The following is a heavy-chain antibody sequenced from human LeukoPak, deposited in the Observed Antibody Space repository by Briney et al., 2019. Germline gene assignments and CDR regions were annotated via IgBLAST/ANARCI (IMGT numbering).Heavy chain of an antibody. D-gene: IGHD3-10*01. V-gene: IGHV3-23*01. Sequence: PGGSLRLSCAASGFTFSSYATSWVRQAPGKGLEWVSAISGSGGSTYYADSVKGRFTISRDNSKNTLYLQMNSLRAEDTAVYYCANMVRGVIINYWGQGTLVTVSS. J-gene: IGHJ4*02. CDR3: ANMVRGVIINY. CDR1: GFTFSSYA. CDR2: ISGSGGST.